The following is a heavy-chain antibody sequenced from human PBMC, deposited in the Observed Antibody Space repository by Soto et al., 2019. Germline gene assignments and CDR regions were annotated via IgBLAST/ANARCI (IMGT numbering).Heavy chain of an antibody. CDR2: ISAHNGAT. D-gene: IGHD2-15*01. CDR3: AKLGYGGNYLDS. J-gene: IGHJ4*02. V-gene: IGHV1-18*01. Sequence: QVQLVQSGAEVKKPGASVKVSCMASGYTFTSMAFTWVRQAPGQGLEWMGWISAHNGATDYAQNLQGRVAMTTDTSTNAGSIELRILTSDDTAVYYCAKLGYGGNYLDSWGQGTLVTVSS. CDR1: GYTFTSMA.